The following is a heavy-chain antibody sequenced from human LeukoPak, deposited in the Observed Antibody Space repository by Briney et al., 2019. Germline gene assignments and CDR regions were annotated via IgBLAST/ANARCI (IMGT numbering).Heavy chain of an antibody. V-gene: IGHV4-39*07. J-gene: IGHJ5*02. CDR3: ARVIRGGYYGSGSYYPNWFDP. D-gene: IGHD3-10*01. CDR2: IYYSGST. CDR1: GGSISSSSSY. Sequence: SETLSLTCTVSGGSISSSSSYWGWIRQPPGKGLEWIGSIYYSGSTYYNPSLKSRVTISVDTSKNQFSLKLSSVTAADTAVYYCARVIRGGYYGSGSYYPNWFDPWGQGTLVTVSS.